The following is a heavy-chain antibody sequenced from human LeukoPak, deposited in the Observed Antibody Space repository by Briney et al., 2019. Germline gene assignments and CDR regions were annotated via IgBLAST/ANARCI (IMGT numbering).Heavy chain of an antibody. D-gene: IGHD3-22*01. J-gene: IGHJ4*02. Sequence: GGSLRLSCAASGFTFSSYAMSWVRQAPGKGLEWVSAISGSGDSTYYGDSVKGRFTISRDNSKNTLYLQMNSLRAEDTAVYYCAKATYYYDSSGYYISYYFDYWGQGTLVTVSS. CDR1: GFTFSSYA. CDR2: ISGSGDST. V-gene: IGHV3-23*01. CDR3: AKATYYYDSSGYYISYYFDY.